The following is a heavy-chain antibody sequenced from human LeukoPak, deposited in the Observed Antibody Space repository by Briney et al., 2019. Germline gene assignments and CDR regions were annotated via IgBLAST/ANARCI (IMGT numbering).Heavy chain of an antibody. CDR2: FXXXXXXT. V-gene: IGHV1-24*01. Sequence: FXXXXXXTIYAQKFQGRVTMTEDTSTDTAYMELSSLRSEDTAVYYCATAKGGGYSYGYVVTWGYYFDYWGQGTLVTVSS. D-gene: IGHD5-18*01. CDR3: ATAKGGGYSYGYVVTWGYYFDY. J-gene: IGHJ4*02.